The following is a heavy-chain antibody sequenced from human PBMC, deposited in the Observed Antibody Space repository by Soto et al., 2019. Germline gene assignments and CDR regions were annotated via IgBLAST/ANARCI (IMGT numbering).Heavy chain of an antibody. CDR1: GFTFNYYW. CDR2: IHSDGSST. Sequence: TGGSLRLSCAASGFTFNYYWMHWVRQAPGQGLVWVSHIHSDGSSTTYADSVKGRFTISRDNAKNTLYLQMNSLRAEDTAVYYCAVAVAGPTAIGYWGQGTRVTVSS. J-gene: IGHJ4*02. D-gene: IGHD6-19*01. CDR3: AVAVAGPTAIGY. V-gene: IGHV3-74*01.